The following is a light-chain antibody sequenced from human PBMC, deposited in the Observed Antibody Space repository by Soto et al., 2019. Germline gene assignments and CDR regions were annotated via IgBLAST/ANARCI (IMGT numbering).Light chain of an antibody. CDR1: ISDIGNYKY. Sequence: QSALTQPASVSGSPGQSITISCTGTISDIGNYKYVSWYQHHPGKAPKLIIYEVSNRPSGVSNRFSGSKSGNTASLTISGLQAEDESDYYCSSYTASTTWVFGGGTKLTVL. CDR3: SSYTASTTWV. CDR2: EVS. J-gene: IGLJ3*02. V-gene: IGLV2-14*01.